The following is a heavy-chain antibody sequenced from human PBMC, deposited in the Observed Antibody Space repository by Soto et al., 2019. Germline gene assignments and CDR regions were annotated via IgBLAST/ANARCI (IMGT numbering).Heavy chain of an antibody. V-gene: IGHV3-66*02. CDR2: IYSGGST. J-gene: IGHJ4*02. D-gene: IGHD2-15*01. CDR1: GFTVSSNY. Sequence: LSLTCAASGFTVSSNYMSWVRQAPGKGLEWVSVIYSGGSTYYADSVKGRFTISRDNSKNTLYLQMNSLRAEDTAVYYCARRGGYCSGGSCGYYFDYWGQGTLVTVSS. CDR3: ARRGGYCSGGSCGYYFDY.